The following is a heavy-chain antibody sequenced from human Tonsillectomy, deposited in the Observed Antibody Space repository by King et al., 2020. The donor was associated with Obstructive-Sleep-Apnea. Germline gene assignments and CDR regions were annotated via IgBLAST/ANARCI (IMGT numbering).Heavy chain of an antibody. CDR1: GYTFTSYY. Sequence: VQLVQSGAEVKKPGASVKVSCKASGYTFTSYYIHWVRRAPGQGLEWMGIINPGGGSTNHAQKFQGRLTLTRDTSTSTVSMDLSSLRSEDTAIYYCARGGSSGYFPFDYWGQGTLVTVSS. CDR2: INPGGGST. V-gene: IGHV1-46*01. CDR3: ARGGSSGYFPFDY. D-gene: IGHD3-22*01. J-gene: IGHJ4*02.